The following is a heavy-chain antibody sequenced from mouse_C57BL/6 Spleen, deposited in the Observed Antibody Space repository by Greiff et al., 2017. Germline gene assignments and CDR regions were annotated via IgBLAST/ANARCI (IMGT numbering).Heavy chain of an antibody. CDR2: INYDGSST. CDR3: AKAGVCGNSPFAY. J-gene: IGHJ3*01. Sequence: EVMLVESEGGLVQPGSSMKLSCPASGFTFRDYYMAWVRQVPEKGLEWVANINYDGSSTYYLASLKSRFIISRDNAKNILYLQMSSLKSEDTATYYCAKAGVCGNSPFAYWGQGALVTVSA. D-gene: IGHD2-1*01. CDR1: GFTFRDYY. V-gene: IGHV5-16*01.